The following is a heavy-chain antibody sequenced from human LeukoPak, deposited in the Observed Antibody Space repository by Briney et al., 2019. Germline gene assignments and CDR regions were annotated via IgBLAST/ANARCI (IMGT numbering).Heavy chain of an antibody. CDR3: AKAGIGVVGYFDY. CDR2: IRGSGGGT. D-gene: IGHD6-19*01. V-gene: IGHV3-23*01. J-gene: IGHJ4*02. Sequence: GGSLRLTCAASGFSISNYAMSWVRQAPGKGLEWVSAIRGSGGGTYHADSVKGRFTISRDNSKNTLYLQMNSLRDEDTALYYCAKAGIGVVGYFDYWGQGTLVSVSS. CDR1: GFSISNYA.